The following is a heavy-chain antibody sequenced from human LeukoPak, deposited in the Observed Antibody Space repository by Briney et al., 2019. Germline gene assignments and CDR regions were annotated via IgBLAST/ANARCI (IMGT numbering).Heavy chain of an antibody. D-gene: IGHD5-24*01. CDR2: IYYSGST. Sequence: SETLSLTCTVSGGSISTNRYYWGWIRQPPGKGLEWIATIYYSGSTYYNPSLKSRVTISVDTSKNQFSLKLSSVTAADTAVYYCARGARAGYNLEPFDYWGQGTLVTVSS. CDR1: GGSISTNRYY. J-gene: IGHJ4*02. CDR3: ARGARAGYNLEPFDY. V-gene: IGHV4-39*07.